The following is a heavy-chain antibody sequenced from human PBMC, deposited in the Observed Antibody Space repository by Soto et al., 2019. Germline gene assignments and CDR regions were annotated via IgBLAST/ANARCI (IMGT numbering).Heavy chain of an antibody. J-gene: IGHJ6*02. CDR2: IKQDGSEK. V-gene: IGHV3-7*03. CDR1: GFTFSSYW. CDR3: ARDPGSSWSLYYYYGMDV. Sequence: EVQLVESGRGLVQPGGSLRLSCAASGFTFSSYWMSWVRQAPGKGLEWVANIKQDGSEKYYVDSVKGRFTISRDNAKNSLYLQMNSLRAEDTAVYYCARDPGSSWSLYYYYGMDVWGQGTTVTVSS. D-gene: IGHD6-13*01.